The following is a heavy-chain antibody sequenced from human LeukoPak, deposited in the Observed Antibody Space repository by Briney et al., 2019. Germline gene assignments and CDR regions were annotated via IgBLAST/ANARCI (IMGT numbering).Heavy chain of an antibody. Sequence: GGSLRLSCAASGFTFSSYGMHWVRQAPGKGLEWVAVISYDGSNKYYADSVKGRFTISRENAKNSLYLQMSSLRAGDTAVYYCAREDASGLDYWGQGTLVTVSS. CDR3: AREDASGLDY. V-gene: IGHV3-30*03. D-gene: IGHD1-26*01. CDR2: ISYDGSNK. J-gene: IGHJ4*02. CDR1: GFTFSSYG.